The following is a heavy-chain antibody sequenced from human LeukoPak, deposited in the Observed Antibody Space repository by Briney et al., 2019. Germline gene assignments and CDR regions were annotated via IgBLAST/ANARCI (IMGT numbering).Heavy chain of an antibody. Sequence: GGSLRLSCAASGFTLSSYDMHWVRQATGKGLEWVSGIGTAGDTYYSGSVKGRFTISRENAKNSLYLQINILSAGDTAVYYCASSQYPIAAADNWFDPWGQGTLVTVSS. V-gene: IGHV3-13*04. J-gene: IGHJ5*02. CDR2: IGTAGDT. CDR1: GFTLSSYD. D-gene: IGHD6-13*01. CDR3: ASSQYPIAAADNWFDP.